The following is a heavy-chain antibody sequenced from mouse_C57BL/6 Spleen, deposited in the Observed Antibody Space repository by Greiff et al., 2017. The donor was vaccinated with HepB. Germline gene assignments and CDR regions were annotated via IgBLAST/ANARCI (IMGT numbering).Heavy chain of an antibody. CDR3: APNWDVDYAMDY. V-gene: IGHV1-64*01. J-gene: IGHJ4*01. CDR2: IHPNSGST. D-gene: IGHD4-1*01. CDR1: GYTFTSYW. Sequence: QVQLQQPGAELVKPGASVKLSCKASGYTFTSYWMHWVKQRPGQGLEWIGMIHPNSGSTNYNEKFKSKATLTVDKSSSTAYMQLSSLTSEDSAVYYCAPNWDVDYAMDYWGQGTSVTVAS.